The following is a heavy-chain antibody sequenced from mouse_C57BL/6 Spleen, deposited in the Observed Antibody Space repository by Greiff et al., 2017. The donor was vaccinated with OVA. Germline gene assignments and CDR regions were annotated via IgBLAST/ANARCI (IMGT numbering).Heavy chain of an antibody. D-gene: IGHD1-1*01. CDR3: AFYGSSFDYAMDY. V-gene: IGHV5-4*03. CDR2: ISDGGSYT. Sequence: DVMLVESGGGLVKPGGSLKLSCAASGFTFSSYAMSWVRQTPEKRLEWVATISDGGSYTYYPDNVKGRFTISRDNAKNNLYLQMSHLKSEDTAMYYCAFYGSSFDYAMDYWGQGTSVTVSS. CDR1: GFTFSSYA. J-gene: IGHJ4*01.